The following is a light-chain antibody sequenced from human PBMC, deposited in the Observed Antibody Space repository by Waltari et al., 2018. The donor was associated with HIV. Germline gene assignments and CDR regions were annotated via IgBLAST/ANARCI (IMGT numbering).Light chain of an antibody. Sequence: SYVLTQPPSVSVAPGKTATITCGGNNIGTKSVHWYQQRPGQAPVLVIYYNSDRPSGIPERFSGSNSGNTATLTISRAEAGDEADYYGHVWDGSDYVSGVFGGGTKVTVL. CDR2: YNS. J-gene: IGLJ3*02. CDR3: HVWDGSDYVSGV. V-gene: IGLV3-21*04. CDR1: NIGTKS.